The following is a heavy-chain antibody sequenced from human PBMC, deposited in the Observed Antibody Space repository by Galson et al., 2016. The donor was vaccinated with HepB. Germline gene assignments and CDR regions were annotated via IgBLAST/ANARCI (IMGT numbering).Heavy chain of an antibody. CDR1: GASPSNSY. V-gene: IGHV4-59*01. J-gene: IGHJ5*02. CDR2: LFYNGNT. CDR3: ARVVEKLIRGVNPQWLDA. D-gene: IGHD3-10*01. Sequence: SETLSLTCTVSGASPSNSYWSWIRQPPGKGLEWIGYLFYNGNTKYNPSLKSRVAISGDASRTRLSLKVYSVTAGDTAVYYCARVVEKLIRGVNPQWLDAWGQGTLVTVSS.